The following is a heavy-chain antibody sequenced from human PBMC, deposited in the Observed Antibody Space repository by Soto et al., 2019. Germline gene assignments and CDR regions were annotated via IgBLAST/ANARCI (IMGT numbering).Heavy chain of an antibody. CDR3: ARDEGGGNGNDVLPYGMDV. V-gene: IGHV1-69*12. CDR1: GGTFSSYA. D-gene: IGHD1-1*01. Sequence: QVQLVQSGAEVKKPGSSVKVSCKASGGTFSSYAISWVRQAPGQGLEWMGGIIPIFGTANYAQKFQGRVTITADESTGTAYLERSSLRSEDTAVYYCARDEGGGNGNDVLPYGMDVWGQGTTVTVSS. CDR2: IIPIFGTA. J-gene: IGHJ6*02.